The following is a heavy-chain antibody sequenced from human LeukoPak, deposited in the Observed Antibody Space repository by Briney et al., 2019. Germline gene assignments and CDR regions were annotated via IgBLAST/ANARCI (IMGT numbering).Heavy chain of an antibody. CDR2: MNPNSGNT. D-gene: IGHD3-10*01. V-gene: IGHV1-8*01. CDR1: GYTFTSYD. CDR3: ARGRFGGKALNWYFDL. Sequence: ASVKVSCKASGYTFTSYDINWVRQATGQGLEWMGWMNPNSGNTGYAQKFQGRVTMTRNTSISTAYMELSSLRSEDTAVYYCARGRFGGKALNWYFDLWGRGTLVTVSS. J-gene: IGHJ2*01.